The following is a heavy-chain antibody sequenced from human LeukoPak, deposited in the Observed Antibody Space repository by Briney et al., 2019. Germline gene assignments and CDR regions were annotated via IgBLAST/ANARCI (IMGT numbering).Heavy chain of an antibody. CDR2: ISGSGVST. CDR3: AKDKSKGELRGNEFDY. CDR1: GFTFTSYA. J-gene: IGHJ4*02. D-gene: IGHD1-7*01. Sequence: PGGSLRLSCAASGFTFTSYAMSGVRQAPGKGLGWGSAISGSGVSTYYADSVKGRFTISRDNSKNTLYLHMNSLRAEDTALYYCAKDKSKGELRGNEFDYWGQGTLVIVSS. V-gene: IGHV3-23*01.